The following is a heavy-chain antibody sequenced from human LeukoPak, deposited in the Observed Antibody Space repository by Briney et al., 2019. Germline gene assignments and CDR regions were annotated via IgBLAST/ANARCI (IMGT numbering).Heavy chain of an antibody. CDR1: GFTVSSNY. CDR2: ISGSGGST. CDR3: AKGVVAATHPDY. D-gene: IGHD2-15*01. Sequence: PGGSLRLSCAASGFTVSSNYMSWVRQAPGKGLEWVSAISGSGGSTYYADSAKGRFTISRDNSKNTLYLQTNSLRAEDTAVYYCAKGVVAATHPDYWGQGTLVTVSS. J-gene: IGHJ4*02. V-gene: IGHV3-23*01.